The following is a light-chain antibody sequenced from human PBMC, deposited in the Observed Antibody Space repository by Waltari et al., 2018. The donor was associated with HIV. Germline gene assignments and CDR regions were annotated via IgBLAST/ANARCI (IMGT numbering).Light chain of an antibody. CDR1: SNNVGYEG. CDR3: TAWDSSLSAWV. V-gene: IGLV10-54*01. Sequence: QAGLTQPPSVSKGLRQTATLTCTGNSNNVGYEGAAWLQQHQGHPPKLLSCRNNNRPSGSSEGFSASRSGDTASLTITGLQPEDEADYYCTAWDSSLSAWVFGGGTKLTVL. J-gene: IGLJ3*02. CDR2: RNN.